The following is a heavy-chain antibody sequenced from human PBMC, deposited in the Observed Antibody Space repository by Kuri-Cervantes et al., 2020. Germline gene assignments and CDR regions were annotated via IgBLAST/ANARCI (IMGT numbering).Heavy chain of an antibody. CDR2: IYYSGST. Sequence: SETLSLTCTVSGGSISSGGYYWTWIRQHPGKGLEWIGYIYYSGSTYYNPSLKSRVTISVDTSKNQFSLKLSSVTAADTAVYYCARAPSLSLLYLQPWGQGTLVTVSS. CDR3: ARAPSLSLLYLQP. CDR1: GGSISSGGYY. D-gene: IGHD2-21*01. V-gene: IGHV4-31*03. J-gene: IGHJ1*01.